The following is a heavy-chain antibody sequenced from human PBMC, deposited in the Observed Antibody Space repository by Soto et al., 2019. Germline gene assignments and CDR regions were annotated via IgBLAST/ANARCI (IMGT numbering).Heavy chain of an antibody. V-gene: IGHV6-1*01. J-gene: IGHJ6*02. CDR2: TYYRSKWYT. CDR3: ARKPNNWNYYGMDV. CDR1: GDSVASNSAA. Sequence: PSQTLSLTCAISGDSVASNSAAWNWIRQSPSRGLEWLGRTYYRSKWYTDYAESVKSRITINPDTSKNQFSLQLNSVTPEDTAVYYCARKPNNWNYYGMDVWGQGTTVTVSS. D-gene: IGHD1-20*01.